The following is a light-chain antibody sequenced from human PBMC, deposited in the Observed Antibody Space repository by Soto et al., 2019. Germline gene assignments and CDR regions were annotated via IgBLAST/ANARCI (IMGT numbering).Light chain of an antibody. V-gene: IGLV1-40*01. J-gene: IGLJ1*01. CDR1: SSNFGAGYD. Sequence: QSVLTQPPSASGSPGQSVTISCTGSSSNFGAGYDVHWYQQLPGTAPKLLIYGNNNRPSGVPDRFSGSKSGTSASLAITGLQAEDEGDYYCQSYDSSLIGYVFGTGTKVTVL. CDR2: GNN. CDR3: QSYDSSLIGYV.